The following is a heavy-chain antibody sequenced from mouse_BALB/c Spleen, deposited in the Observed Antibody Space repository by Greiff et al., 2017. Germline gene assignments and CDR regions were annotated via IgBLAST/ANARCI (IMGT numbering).Heavy chain of an antibody. J-gene: IGHJ3*01. CDR3: AREGARWFIAY. CDR2: IYPGNVNT. Sequence: VQLQQSGPELVKPGASVRISCKASGYTFTSYYIHWVKQRPGQGLEWIGRIYPGNVNTKYNEKFKGKATLTADKSSSTAYMQLSSLTSEDSAVYSCAREGARWFIAYWGQGTLVTVSA. D-gene: IGHD1-1*02. V-gene: IGHV1S56*01. CDR1: GYTFTSYY.